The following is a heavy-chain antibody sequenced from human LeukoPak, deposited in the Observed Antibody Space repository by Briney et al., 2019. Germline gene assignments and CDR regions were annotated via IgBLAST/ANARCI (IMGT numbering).Heavy chain of an antibody. CDR2: ISSSSNYT. J-gene: IGHJ5*02. D-gene: IGHD2-15*01. CDR3: ARDRYCSGGSCYGWFDP. CDR1: GFTFSDYY. Sequence: GGSLRLSCAASGFTFSDYYMSWIRQAPGKGLEWVSYISSSSNYTKYADSVKGRFTISRDNAKNSLYLQMNRLRAEDTAVYHCARDRYCSGGSCYGWFDPWGQGTLVTVSS. V-gene: IGHV3-11*06.